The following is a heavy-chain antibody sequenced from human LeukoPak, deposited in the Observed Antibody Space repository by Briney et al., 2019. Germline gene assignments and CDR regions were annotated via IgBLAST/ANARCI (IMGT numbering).Heavy chain of an antibody. D-gene: IGHD5-18*01. CDR3: AREVGYSYGYFDY. J-gene: IGHJ4*02. Sequence: GSLRLSCAASGFTVSSNYMSWVRQAPGKGLEWVSVIYSGGSTYYADSVKGRFTISRDNSKNTLYLQMNGLRAEDTAVYYCAREVGYSYGYFDYWGQGTLVTVSS. CDR2: IYSGGST. CDR1: GFTVSSNY. V-gene: IGHV3-53*01.